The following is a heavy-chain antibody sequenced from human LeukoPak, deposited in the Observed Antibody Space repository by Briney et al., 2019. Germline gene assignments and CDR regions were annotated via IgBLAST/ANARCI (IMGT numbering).Heavy chain of an antibody. CDR1: GYSLTEFS. CDR3: ARVEQWLVYDAFDI. CDR2: FDPEEGKT. V-gene: IGHV1-24*01. D-gene: IGHD6-19*01. J-gene: IGHJ3*02. Sequence: GASVKVSCRVSGYSLTEFSMHWVRQAPGKGLEWMGGFDPEEGKTIYAQKFQGRVTMTEDTSTDTAYMELSSLRSEDTAVYYCARVEQWLVYDAFDIWGQGTMVSVSS.